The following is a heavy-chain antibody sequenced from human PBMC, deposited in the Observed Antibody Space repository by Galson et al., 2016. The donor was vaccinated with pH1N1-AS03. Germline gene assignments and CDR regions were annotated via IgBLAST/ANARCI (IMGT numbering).Heavy chain of an antibody. Sequence: ETLSLTCAVSGGSVSSSSYYWGWIRQPPGRGLEWVGSFHKSGSIYYNPSLNSRLTISVDRSKNQFALKLTSVTAADTAVYYCARHYGGYRSSTICSGWGRALDVWGQGTTVTVSS. CDR3: ARHYGGYRSSTICSGWGRALDV. V-gene: IGHV4-39*01. D-gene: IGHD2-2*01. CDR2: FHKSGSI. J-gene: IGHJ6*02. CDR1: GGSVSSSSYY.